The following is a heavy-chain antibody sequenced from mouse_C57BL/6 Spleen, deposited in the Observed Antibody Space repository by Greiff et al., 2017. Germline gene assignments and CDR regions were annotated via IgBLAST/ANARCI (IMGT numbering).Heavy chain of an antibody. CDR1: GYTFTSYW. J-gene: IGHJ1*03. CDR3: ARRGYFDV. Sequence: VQLQQSGAELVKPGASVKMSCKASGYTFTSYWITWVKQRPGQGLEWIGDIYPGSSSTNYNEKFKSKATLTVDTSSSTAYMQLSSLTSEDSAVYYCARRGYFDVWGTGTTVTVSS. CDR2: IYPGSSST. V-gene: IGHV1-55*01.